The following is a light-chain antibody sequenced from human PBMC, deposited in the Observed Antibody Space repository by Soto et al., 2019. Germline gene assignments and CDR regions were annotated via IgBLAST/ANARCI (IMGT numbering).Light chain of an antibody. CDR1: QGIRND. Sequence: DIQMTQSPSSLSASLGDRVTITCRASQGIRNDLSWYQQKPGKAPKRLLYAASTLQSGVPSRFSGSGSGTEFTLTIGTLQPEDFATYYCLQHNDYPLTFGGGTKVEIK. V-gene: IGKV1-17*01. J-gene: IGKJ4*01. CDR2: AAS. CDR3: LQHNDYPLT.